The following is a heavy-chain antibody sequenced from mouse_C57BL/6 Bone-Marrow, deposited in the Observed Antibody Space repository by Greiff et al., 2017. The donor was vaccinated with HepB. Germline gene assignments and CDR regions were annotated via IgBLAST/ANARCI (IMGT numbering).Heavy chain of an antibody. D-gene: IGHD1-1*01. CDR3: ARGYYYGSSHYYFDY. V-gene: IGHV1-69*01. CDR2: IYPSDSYT. CDR1: GYTFTSYW. Sequence: QVQLQQPGAELVMPGASVKLSCKASGYTFTSYWMHWVKQRPGQGLEWIGEIYPSDSYTNYNQKFKGKSTLTVDKSSSTAYMQLSSLTYEDSAVYYCARGYYYGSSHYYFDYWGQGTTLTVSS. J-gene: IGHJ2*01.